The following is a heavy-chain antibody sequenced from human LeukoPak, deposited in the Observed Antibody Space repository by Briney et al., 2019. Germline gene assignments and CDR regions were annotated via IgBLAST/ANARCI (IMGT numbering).Heavy chain of an antibody. CDR2: ISGSGGST. Sequence: GGSLRLSCAASGFTFTSYSLSWVRQAPGKGLEWVSAISGSGGSTYYADSVKGRFTISRDNSKNTLYLQMNSLRAEDTAVYYCAKDRVDTAMVPPYYFGYWGQGTLVTVSS. D-gene: IGHD5-18*01. CDR1: GFTFTSYS. V-gene: IGHV3-23*01. CDR3: AKDRVDTAMVPPYYFGY. J-gene: IGHJ4*02.